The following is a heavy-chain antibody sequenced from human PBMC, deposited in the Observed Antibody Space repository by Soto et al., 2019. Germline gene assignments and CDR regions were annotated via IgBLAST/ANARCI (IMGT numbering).Heavy chain of an antibody. CDR2: IKSKTDCGTT. CDR1: GFTFTNAW. Sequence: EVQLVESGGGLVKPGGSLRLSCAASGFTFTNAWMNWVRQAPGKGLESIGRIKSKTDCGTTDYTAPVKGIFIISRDDSKNTLFLQMSCLHIEDTAVYYCVTDRLVWGQGTLVTVFS. D-gene: IGHD2-2*01. CDR3: VTDRLV. J-gene: IGHJ4*02. V-gene: IGHV3-15*01.